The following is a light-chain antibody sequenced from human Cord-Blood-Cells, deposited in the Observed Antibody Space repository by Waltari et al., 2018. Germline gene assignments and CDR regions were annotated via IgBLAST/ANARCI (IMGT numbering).Light chain of an antibody. V-gene: IGKV1-5*03. CDR1: QSISNW. J-gene: IGKJ2*01. Sequence: DIQMTQSPSTLSASVGDRVTITCRASQSISNWLAWYQQKPGKAPKLLIYKASSLESGVPSRFSGSGSGTEFTLTISSLQPDDFATYYCQQYNSSMYTFGQGTKLEIK. CDR3: QQYNSSMYT. CDR2: KAS.